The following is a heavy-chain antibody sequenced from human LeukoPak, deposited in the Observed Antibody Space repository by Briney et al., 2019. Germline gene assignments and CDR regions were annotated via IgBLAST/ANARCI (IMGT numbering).Heavy chain of an antibody. J-gene: IGHJ3*01. D-gene: IGHD4-11*01. CDR1: GFTFPTYW. V-gene: IGHV3-7*02. CDR2: IKQDGSDK. Sequence: GGSLRLSCAASGFTFPTYWMYWVRQAPGKGLEWVANIKQDGSDKNYVDSVRGRFTISRDNAQNSLYLQMNSLRAEDTAIYYCARSQLLPYDVFDFWGQGTMVTVSP. CDR3: ARSQLLPYDVFDF.